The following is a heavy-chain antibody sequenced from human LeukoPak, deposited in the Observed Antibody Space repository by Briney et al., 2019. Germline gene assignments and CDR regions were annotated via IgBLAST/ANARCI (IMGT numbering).Heavy chain of an antibody. V-gene: IGHV3-23*01. CDR1: GFTFSSYA. CDR2: ISGSGGST. D-gene: IGHD6-13*01. CDR3: AKFSSGGIAAAGTFDY. J-gene: IGHJ4*02. Sequence: GGSLRLSCAASGFTFSSYAMSWVRQAPGKGLEWVSAISGSGGSTYYADSVKGRFTISRDNSKNTLYLQMNSLRAEDTAVYYCAKFSSGGIAAAGTFDYWGQGTLVTVSS.